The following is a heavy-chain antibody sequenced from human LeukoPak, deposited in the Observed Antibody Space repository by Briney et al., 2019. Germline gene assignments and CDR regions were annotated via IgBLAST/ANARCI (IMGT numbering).Heavy chain of an antibody. CDR3: ASTVYGDYTPLDY. J-gene: IGHJ4*02. CDR2: ISSSSSYI. D-gene: IGHD4-17*01. V-gene: IGHV3-21*01. Sequence: GGSLRLSCAASGFTFSSYSMNWVRQAPGKGLEWVSSISSSSSYIYYADSVKGRFTISRNNAKNSLYLQMNSLRAEDTAVYYCASTVYGDYTPLDYWGQGTWSPSPQ. CDR1: GFTFSSYS.